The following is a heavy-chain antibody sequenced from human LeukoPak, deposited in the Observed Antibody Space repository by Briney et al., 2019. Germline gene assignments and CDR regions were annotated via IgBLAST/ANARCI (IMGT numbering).Heavy chain of an antibody. D-gene: IGHD6-19*01. J-gene: IGHJ1*01. CDR1: GFTFSSYG. CDR3: ARGPAVAGTSAEYFQH. V-gene: IGHV3-33*08. CDR2: LWYGGSDK. Sequence: PGGSLRLSCAASGFTFSSYGMHWVRQAPGKGLEWVAVLWYGGSDKYYADSVKGRFTISRDNSKNTLYLQMNSLRAEDTAVYYCARGPAVAGTSAEYFQHWGQGTLVTVSS.